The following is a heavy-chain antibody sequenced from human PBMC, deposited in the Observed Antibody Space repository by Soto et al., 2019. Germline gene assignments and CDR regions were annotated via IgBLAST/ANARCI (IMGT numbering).Heavy chain of an antibody. J-gene: IGHJ4*02. D-gene: IGHD6-13*01. CDR1: GFTFSSYG. CDR3: AKDKDSSSRYDEYYFDY. V-gene: IGHV3-30*18. CDR2: ISYDGSNK. Sequence: LRLSCAASGFTFSSYGMHWVRQAPGKGLEWVAVISYDGSNKYYADSVKGRFTISRDNSKNTLYLQMNSLRAEDTAVYYCAKDKDSSSRYDEYYFDYWGQGTLVTVSS.